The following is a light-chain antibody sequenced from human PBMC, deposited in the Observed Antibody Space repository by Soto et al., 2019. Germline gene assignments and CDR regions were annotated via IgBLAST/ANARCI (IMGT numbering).Light chain of an antibody. CDR3: SSYTSSSTGV. Sequence: QSALTQPASVSGSPGQSITISCTGTSSDVGGYNYVSWYQQHPGKAPTLMIYEVSHRPSGVSNRFSGSKSGNTASLTISGLQAEDDADYYCSSYTSSSTGVFGGGTKLTVL. CDR1: SSDVGGYNY. V-gene: IGLV2-14*01. J-gene: IGLJ3*02. CDR2: EVS.